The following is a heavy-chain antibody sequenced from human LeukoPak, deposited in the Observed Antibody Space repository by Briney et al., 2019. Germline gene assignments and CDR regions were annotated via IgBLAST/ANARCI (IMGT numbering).Heavy chain of an antibody. J-gene: IGHJ6*03. Sequence: ASVKVSCKASGYTFTSYGISWVRQAPGQGLEWMGWISAYNGNTDYAQKLQGRVTMTTDTSTSTAYMELRSLRSDDTAAYYCARDGMSNYGDYYYYYMDVWGKGTTVTVSS. D-gene: IGHD4-11*01. CDR2: ISAYNGNT. V-gene: IGHV1-18*01. CDR3: ARDGMSNYGDYYYYYMDV. CDR1: GYTFTSYG.